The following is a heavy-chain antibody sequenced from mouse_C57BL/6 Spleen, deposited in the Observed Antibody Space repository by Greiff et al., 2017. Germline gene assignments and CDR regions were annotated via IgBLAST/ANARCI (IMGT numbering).Heavy chain of an antibody. CDR3: AREGSYYSNYLDY. CDR1: GFTFSDYG. J-gene: IGHJ2*01. Sequence: DVQLQESGGGLVKPGGSLKLSCAASGFTFSDYGMHWVRQAPEKGLEWVAYISSGSSTIYYTDTVKGRFTISRDNAKNTLFLQMTSLRSEDTAMYYCAREGSYYSNYLDYWGQGTTLTVSS. V-gene: IGHV5-17*01. D-gene: IGHD2-5*01. CDR2: ISSGSSTI.